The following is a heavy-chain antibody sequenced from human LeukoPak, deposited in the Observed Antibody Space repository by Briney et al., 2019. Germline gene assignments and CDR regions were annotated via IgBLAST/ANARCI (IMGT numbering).Heavy chain of an antibody. CDR1: GYSFTSYW. V-gene: IGHV5-10-1*01. CDR3: ARHYGAAGDFDY. D-gene: IGHD6-13*01. CDR2: IDPSDSYT. J-gene: IGHJ4*02. Sequence: GESLKISCKGSGYSFTSYWISWVRQMPGKGLEWMGRIDPSDSYTNYSPSFEGHVTISADKSISTAYLQWSRLKASDIATYYCARHYGAAGDFDYWGQGTLVTVSS.